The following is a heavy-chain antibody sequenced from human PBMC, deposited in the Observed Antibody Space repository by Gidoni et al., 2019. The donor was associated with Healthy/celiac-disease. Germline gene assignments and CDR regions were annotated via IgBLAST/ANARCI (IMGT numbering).Heavy chain of an antibody. Sequence: QVQLVQSGAEVKKPGSSVKVSCKASGGTFSSYAIRWVRQAPGQGLEWMGRIIPILGIANYAQKFQGRVTITADKSTSTAYMELSSLRSEDTAVYYCARIWAGYCSGGSCYRGAFDIWGQGTMVTVSS. J-gene: IGHJ3*02. D-gene: IGHD2-15*01. CDR1: GGTFSSYA. CDR3: ARIWAGYCSGGSCYRGAFDI. CDR2: IIPILGIA. V-gene: IGHV1-69*04.